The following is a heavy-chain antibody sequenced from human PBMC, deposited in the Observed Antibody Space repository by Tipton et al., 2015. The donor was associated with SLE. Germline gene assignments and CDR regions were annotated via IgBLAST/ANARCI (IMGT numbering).Heavy chain of an antibody. Sequence: TLSLTCSVSGGSITSGGYYWTWIRPHPGKGLEWIGYFYFSSSTSYNPSLKSRFTISRDPSKNQFSLKLISATAADTAVYYCARDQVGVGDFDYWSQGTLVTVSS. CDR3: ARDQVGVGDFDY. CDR1: GGSITSGGYY. V-gene: IGHV4-31*03. J-gene: IGHJ4*02. CDR2: FYFSSST. D-gene: IGHD3-16*01.